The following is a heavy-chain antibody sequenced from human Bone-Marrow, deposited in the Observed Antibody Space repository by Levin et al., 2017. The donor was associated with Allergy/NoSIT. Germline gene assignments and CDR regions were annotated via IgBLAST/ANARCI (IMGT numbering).Heavy chain of an antibody. CDR2: ITRNGDTT. CDR1: GFIFSNYA. J-gene: IGHJ4*02. V-gene: IGHV3-64*01. CDR3: ARGERGYTYGYDY. D-gene: IGHD5-18*01. Sequence: GESLKISCAASGFIFSNYAMHWVRQAPGKGLEYVSVITRNGDTTHYANSVKGRFTISRDDSKNTMFLQMGSLRAEDTAVYFCARGERGYTYGYDYWGQGTLVTVSS.